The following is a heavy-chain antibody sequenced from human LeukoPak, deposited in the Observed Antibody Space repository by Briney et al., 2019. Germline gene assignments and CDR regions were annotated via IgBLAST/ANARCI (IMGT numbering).Heavy chain of an antibody. CDR3: ARDGLFLEWLLPEEPNFDY. D-gene: IGHD3-3*01. J-gene: IGHJ4*02. Sequence: ALVKVSCKASGYTFTSYGISWVRQAPGQGLEWMGWISAYNGNTNYAQKLQGRVTMTTDTSTSTAYMELRSLRSDDTAVYYCARDGLFLEWLLPEEPNFDYWGQGTLVTVSS. CDR1: GYTFTSYG. CDR2: ISAYNGNT. V-gene: IGHV1-18*01.